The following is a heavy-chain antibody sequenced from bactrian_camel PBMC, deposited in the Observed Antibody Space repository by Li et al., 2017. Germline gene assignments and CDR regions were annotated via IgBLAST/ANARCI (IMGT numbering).Heavy chain of an antibody. J-gene: IGHJ4*01. CDR2: IYTGDGTT. CDR1: NYISTRNC. Sequence: HVQLVESGGGSVQAGGSLRLSCVVSNYISTRNCIGWFRQAPGKEREAVARIYTGDGTTDYADSAKGRFAISQGNAKNTVSLQMNSLKPEDTGMYYCGTNKYCRGSACWNSDFSHWGQGTQVTVS. CDR3: GTNKYCRGSACWNSDFSH. V-gene: IGHV3S54*01. D-gene: IGHD2*01.